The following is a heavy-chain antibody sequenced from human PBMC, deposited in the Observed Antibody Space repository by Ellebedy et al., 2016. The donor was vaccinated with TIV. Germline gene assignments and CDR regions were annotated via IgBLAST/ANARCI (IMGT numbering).Heavy chain of an antibody. J-gene: IGHJ4*02. CDR2: TYYNSKWLN. CDR3: VTGWLRSGFDS. CDR1: GDSVSSNSAT. Sequence: SETLSLTCAIFGDSVSSNSATWNWIRQSPSGGLEWLGRTYYNSKWLNDYGISVKGRITVNPDTSKNQFYLQLNSVTPEDTGVYYCVTGWLRSGFDSWGQGTQVTISS. D-gene: IGHD5-12*01. V-gene: IGHV6-1*01.